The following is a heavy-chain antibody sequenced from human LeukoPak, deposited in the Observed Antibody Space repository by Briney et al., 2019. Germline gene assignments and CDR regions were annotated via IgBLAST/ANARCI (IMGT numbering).Heavy chain of an antibody. Sequence: PGGSLRLSCAASGFKFDDYGMSWVRQAPGKGLEWVSGISWNGGNTGYADSVKGRFTISRDNAKNSLFLQVNSLRADDTAFYYCEREGIYCVNGVCYLDYWGQGTLVTVSS. D-gene: IGHD2-8*01. J-gene: IGHJ4*02. V-gene: IGHV3-20*04. CDR2: ISWNGGNT. CDR3: EREGIYCVNGVCYLDY. CDR1: GFKFDDYG.